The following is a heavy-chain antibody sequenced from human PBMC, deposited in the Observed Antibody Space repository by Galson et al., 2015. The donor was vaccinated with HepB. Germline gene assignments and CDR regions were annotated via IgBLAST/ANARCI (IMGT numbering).Heavy chain of an antibody. J-gene: IGHJ4*02. CDR3: ARIGQWWAFDY. D-gene: IGHD2-15*01. Sequence: SETLSLTCAVYGGSFSGYYWSWIRQPPGKGLEWIGEINHSGSTNYNPSLKSRVTISVDTSKNQFSLKLSSVTAADTAVYYCARIGQWWAFDYWGQGTLVTVSS. CDR1: GGSFSGYY. V-gene: IGHV4-34*01. CDR2: INHSGST.